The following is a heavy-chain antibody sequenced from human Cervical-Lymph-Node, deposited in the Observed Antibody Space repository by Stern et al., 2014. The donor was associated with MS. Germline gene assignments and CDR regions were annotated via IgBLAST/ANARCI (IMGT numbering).Heavy chain of an antibody. CDR3: ARPWGIVATTGTHYYYYGMDV. V-gene: IGHV1-69*06. J-gene: IGHJ6*02. Sequence: VQLVESGAEVKKPGSSVKVSCKTSGDTFRNYAISWVRQAPGHGLEWMGGIIPIFGTTNYAQEFQGRVTLTADTSTTTAYMELSSLRYGDTAVYFCARPWGIVATTGTHYYYYGMDVWGQGTTVTVAS. CDR2: IIPIFGTT. D-gene: IGHD5-12*01. CDR1: GDTFRNYA.